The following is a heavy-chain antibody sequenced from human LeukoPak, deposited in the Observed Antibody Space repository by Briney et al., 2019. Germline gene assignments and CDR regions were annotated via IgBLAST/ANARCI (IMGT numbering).Heavy chain of an antibody. Sequence: SETLSFNSTVSAGSISSYNWSWIRQPPGKGLEWIVYIYYSGSTNYNPSLKSRVTISVDTSKNQFSLKLSSVTAADTAVYYCARDRRSEDFWSGLDYWGQGTLVTVSS. CDR2: IYYSGST. CDR1: AGSISSYN. J-gene: IGHJ4*02. V-gene: IGHV4-59*01. D-gene: IGHD3-3*01. CDR3: ARDRRSEDFWSGLDY.